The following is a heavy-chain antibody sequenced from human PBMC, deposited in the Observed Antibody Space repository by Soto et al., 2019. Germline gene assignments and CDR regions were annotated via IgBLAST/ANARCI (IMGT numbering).Heavy chain of an antibody. V-gene: IGHV3-23*01. CDR1: GFTFSSYS. Sequence: GGSLRLSCAAFGFTFSSYSMSWVRQAPGKGLEWVSGFRTGGDDGTTYYADSVKGRFNISRDNSKNTLFLQMNSLRVEDTAIYYCSKKVNSGPGSQYFDYWGQGTLVTVSS. CDR3: SKKVNSGPGSQYFDY. CDR2: FRTGGDDGTT. D-gene: IGHD3-10*01. J-gene: IGHJ4*02.